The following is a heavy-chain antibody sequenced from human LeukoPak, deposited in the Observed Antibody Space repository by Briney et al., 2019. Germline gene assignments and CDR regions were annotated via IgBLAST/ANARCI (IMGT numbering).Heavy chain of an antibody. CDR2: INWKGSST. CDR1: GFTFEDPG. Sequence: GGSLRLSCAASGFTFEDPGMSWVRQAPGKGLEWVSGINWKGSSTGYADSVKGRFTISRGNAKKSLYLQMNSLRAEDTALYYCARDTMVVGTTYYYYYMDVWGKGTTVTVSS. V-gene: IGHV3-20*04. D-gene: IGHD2-15*01. J-gene: IGHJ6*03. CDR3: ARDTMVVGTTYYYYYMDV.